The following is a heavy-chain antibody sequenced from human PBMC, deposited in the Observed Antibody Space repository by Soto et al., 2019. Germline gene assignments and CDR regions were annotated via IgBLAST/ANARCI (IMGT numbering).Heavy chain of an antibody. J-gene: IGHJ4*02. CDR3: ARGETVRGAGTDLDY. Sequence: WGSLRLSCAASGFTFISYEINFFRHSPFKGLEWVSYISSSGSTIYYADSVKGRFTISRDNAENSLYLQMNSLRAEDTAVYYCARGETVRGAGTDLDYWGQGPLVTVSS. V-gene: IGHV3-48*03. D-gene: IGHD6-19*01. CDR1: GFTFISYE. CDR2: ISSSGSTI.